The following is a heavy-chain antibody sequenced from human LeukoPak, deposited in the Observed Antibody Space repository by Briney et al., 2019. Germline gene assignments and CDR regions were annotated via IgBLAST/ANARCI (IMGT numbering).Heavy chain of an antibody. CDR2: INYDGST. V-gene: IGHV3-74*01. D-gene: IGHD2-2*01. CDR1: GFNFRAYW. J-gene: IGHJ4*02. CDR3: VRGCSSTSCYPFDC. Sequence: PGGSLRLSCTTSGFNFRAYWMHWFRQAPGKGLVWVSHINYDGSTNYADSVKGRFTISRDNARNTLYMQMNSLRAEDTAVYYCVRGCSSTSCYPFDCWGQGTLVTVSS.